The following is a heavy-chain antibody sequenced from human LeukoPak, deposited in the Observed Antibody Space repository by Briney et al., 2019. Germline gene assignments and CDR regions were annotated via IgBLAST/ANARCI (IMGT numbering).Heavy chain of an antibody. D-gene: IGHD5-12*01. CDR1: GGTFTSYA. V-gene: IGHV1-69*05. J-gene: IGHJ4*02. Sequence: ATVKVSCKASGGTFTSYAISWVRQAPGQGLEWMGGIIPIFGTANYAQKFQGRVTITTDEPTSTAYMELSSLRSEDTAVYYCARESGYEGGSYFDYWGQGTLVTVSS. CDR3: ARESGYEGGSYFDY. CDR2: IIPIFGTA.